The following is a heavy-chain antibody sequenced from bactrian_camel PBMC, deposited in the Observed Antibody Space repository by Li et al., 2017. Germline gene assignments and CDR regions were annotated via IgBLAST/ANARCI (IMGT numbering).Heavy chain of an antibody. Sequence: QVQLVESGGGSVQAGGSLRLSCLLSGFTYDMYCMGWFRQAPGKEHEGVAIIESVGATTYADSVKGRFTISRDNAKNTLYLQMNSLKTEDTAVYYCTFTHAYINHAADDYWGQGTQVTVS. D-gene: IGHD2*01. CDR1: GFTYDMYC. V-gene: IGHV3S6*01. J-gene: IGHJ4*01. CDR2: IESVGAT. CDR3: TFTHAYINHAADDY.